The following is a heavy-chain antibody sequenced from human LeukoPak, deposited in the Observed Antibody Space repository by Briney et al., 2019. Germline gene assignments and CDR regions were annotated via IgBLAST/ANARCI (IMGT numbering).Heavy chain of an antibody. J-gene: IGHJ2*01. Sequence: ASVKVSCKASGFTFNAYYIHWVRQAPGQGLEWMGWINPNTGDTNFAQKFPGRVAMTRDTSLSTAYMDLSRLTSDDTAVYYCARDWPGISLHFDLWGRGTLITVSS. CDR1: GFTFNAYY. CDR3: ARDWPGISLHFDL. CDR2: INPNTGDT. V-gene: IGHV1-2*02. D-gene: IGHD2-15*01.